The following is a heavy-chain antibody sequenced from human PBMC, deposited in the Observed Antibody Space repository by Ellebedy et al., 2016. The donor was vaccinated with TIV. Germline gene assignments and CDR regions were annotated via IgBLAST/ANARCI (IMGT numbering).Heavy chain of an antibody. J-gene: IGHJ4*02. V-gene: IGHV3-7*02. Sequence: GESLKISXAASGFTFSSYWMSWVRQAPGKGLEWVANIKQDGSEKYYVDSVKGRFTISRDNAKNSLYLQMNSLRAEDTAVYYCARSTVVMDYWGQGTLVTVSS. CDR3: ARSTVVMDY. CDR1: GFTFSSYW. D-gene: IGHD4-23*01. CDR2: IKQDGSEK.